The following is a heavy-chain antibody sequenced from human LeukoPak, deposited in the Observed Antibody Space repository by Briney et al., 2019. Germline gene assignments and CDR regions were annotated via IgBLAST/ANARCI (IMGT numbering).Heavy chain of an antibody. CDR2: IIPIFGTA. CDR1: GGTFSSYA. Sequence: SVKVSCKASGGTFSSYAISWVRQAPGQGLEWMGGIIPIFGTANYAQKFQGRGTITADESTSKDYMELSSLRSEDTAVYYCARDPDRGVIPGWGQGTLVSVSS. V-gene: IGHV1-69*13. J-gene: IGHJ4*02. CDR3: ARDPDRGVIPG. D-gene: IGHD3-10*01.